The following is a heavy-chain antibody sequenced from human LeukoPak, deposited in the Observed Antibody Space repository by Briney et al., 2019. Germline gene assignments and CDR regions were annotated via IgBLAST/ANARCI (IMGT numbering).Heavy chain of an antibody. V-gene: IGHV1-2*02. CDR1: GYTFTGYY. CDR2: INPNSGGT. Sequence: GASVKVSCKASGYTFTGYYMHWVRQAPGQGLEWMGWINPNSGGTNYAQKFQGRVTMTRDTSISTAYMELSRLRSDDTAVYYCARERYNWNYDPYNWFDPWGQGTLVTVSS. CDR3: ARERYNWNYDPYNWFDP. D-gene: IGHD1-7*01. J-gene: IGHJ5*02.